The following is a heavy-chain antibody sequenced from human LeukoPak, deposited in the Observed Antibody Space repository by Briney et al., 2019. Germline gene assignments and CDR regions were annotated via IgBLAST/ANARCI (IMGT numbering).Heavy chain of an antibody. D-gene: IGHD4-11*01. J-gene: IGHJ6*02. V-gene: IGHV6-1*01. CDR2: TYYRSKWYN. Sequence: PSQTLSLTCAISGDSVSSNSAAWNWIRQSPSRGLEWLGGTYYRSKWYNDYAVSAKSRITINPDTSKNQFSLHLSSVTPEDTAVYYCAREGDYKVGHYYYGLDVWGQGTTVTVSS. CDR1: GDSVSSNSAA. CDR3: AREGDYKVGHYYYGLDV.